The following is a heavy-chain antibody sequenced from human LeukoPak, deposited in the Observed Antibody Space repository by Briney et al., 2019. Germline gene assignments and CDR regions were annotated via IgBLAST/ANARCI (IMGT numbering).Heavy chain of an antibody. CDR2: ISSGSSTI. CDR1: GFTFSSYV. J-gene: IGHJ4*02. V-gene: IGHV3-48*01. D-gene: IGHD6-19*01. CDR3: AKDHGFYSSGWNPLFDF. Sequence: GGSLRLSCAASGFTFSSYVMNWVRQAPGKGPGWVSYISSGSSTIYYADSVKGRFTISRDNSKNMVYLQMNSLRAEETAVYYCAKDHGFYSSGWNPLFDFWGQGTLVTVSS.